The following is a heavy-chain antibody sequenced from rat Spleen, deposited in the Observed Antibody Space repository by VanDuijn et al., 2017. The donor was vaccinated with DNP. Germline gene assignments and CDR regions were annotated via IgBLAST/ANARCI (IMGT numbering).Heavy chain of an antibody. CDR3: ASWTPIAPISTSNY. CDR2: INTDGGST. J-gene: IGHJ2*01. V-gene: IGHV5-58*01. D-gene: IGHD1-2*01. CDR1: GFTFSSYW. Sequence: EVQLVETGGGLVQPGRSLRLSCVASGFTFSSYWMFWIRQAPGKGLEWVASINTDGGSTYYPDSVKGRFTISRDNAENTVYLQMSSLRSEDTATYYCASWTPIAPISTSNYWGQGVMVTVSS.